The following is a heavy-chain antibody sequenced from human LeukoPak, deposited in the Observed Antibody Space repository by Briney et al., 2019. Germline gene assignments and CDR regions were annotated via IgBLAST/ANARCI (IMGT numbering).Heavy chain of an antibody. Sequence: GGSLRLSCAASGFTFNSYAMSWVRQAPGKGLEWVSAISCSGGSTYYPDSVKGRFTIPRDNAKNTLYLQMQSLRAEDTAVYYCAKEAHYGILLDEYFQHWGQGTMVTVSS. CDR3: AKEAHYGILLDEYFQH. CDR1: GFTFNSYA. CDR2: ISCSGGST. J-gene: IGHJ1*01. V-gene: IGHV3-23*01. D-gene: IGHD4-17*01.